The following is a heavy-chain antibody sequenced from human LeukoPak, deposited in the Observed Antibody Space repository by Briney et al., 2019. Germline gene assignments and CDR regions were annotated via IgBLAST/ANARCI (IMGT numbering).Heavy chain of an antibody. D-gene: IGHD5-18*01. CDR2: INHSGST. CDR1: GGSFSGYY. Sequence: SETLSLTCAVYGGSFSGYYWSWIRQPPGKGLEWIGEINHSGSTNYNPSLKSRVTISVDTSKNQFSLKLSSVTAADTAVYYCARHSYGHYYFDYWGQGTLVTVSS. V-gene: IGHV4-34*01. CDR3: ARHSYGHYYFDY. J-gene: IGHJ4*02.